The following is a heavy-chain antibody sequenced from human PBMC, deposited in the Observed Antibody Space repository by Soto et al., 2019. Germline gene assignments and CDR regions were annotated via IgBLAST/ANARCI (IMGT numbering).Heavy chain of an antibody. D-gene: IGHD4-17*01. CDR3: AAGAPSRY. V-gene: IGHV4-59*08. CDR1: GGSFSNYY. Sequence: QMQLQESGPGLVKASETLSLTCSVSGGSFSNYYWAWIRQAPGKGLEWIGSIYNSGTTNYNPPLKSRVIISIESSKSQFSLRLNSVTVSDSAVYYCAAGAPSRYWGQGILVTVSS. CDR2: IYNSGTT. J-gene: IGHJ4*02.